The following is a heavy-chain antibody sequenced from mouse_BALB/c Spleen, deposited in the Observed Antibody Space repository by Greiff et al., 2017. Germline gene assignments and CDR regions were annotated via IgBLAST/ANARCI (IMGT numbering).Heavy chain of an antibody. Sequence: VQLQQSGPELVKPGASVKISCKASGYTFTDYNMHWVKQSHGKSLEWIGYIYPYNGGTGYNQKFKSKATLTVDNSSSTAYMELRSLTSEDSAVYYCALGLLFAYWGQGTLVTVSA. CDR2: IYPYNGGT. CDR3: ALGLLFAY. D-gene: IGHD2-3*01. V-gene: IGHV1S29*02. J-gene: IGHJ3*01. CDR1: GYTFTDYN.